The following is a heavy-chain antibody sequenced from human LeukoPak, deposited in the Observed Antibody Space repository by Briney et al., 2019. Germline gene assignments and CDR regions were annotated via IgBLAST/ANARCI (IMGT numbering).Heavy chain of an antibody. J-gene: IGHJ4*02. CDR2: IYYSGST. CDR1: GGSISSSSYY. CDR3: ARRAYCGGDCSAYYFDY. Sequence: SETLSLTCTVSGGSISSSSYYWGWIRQPPGKGLEWIGSIYYSGSTYYNPSLKSRVTISVDTSKNQFSLKLSSVTAADTAVYYCARRAYCGGDCSAYYFDYWSQGTLVTVSS. V-gene: IGHV4-39*01. D-gene: IGHD2-21*02.